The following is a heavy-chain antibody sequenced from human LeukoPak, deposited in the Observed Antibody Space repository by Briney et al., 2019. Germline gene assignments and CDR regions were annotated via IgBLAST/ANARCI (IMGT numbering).Heavy chain of an antibody. V-gene: IGHV1-2*02. J-gene: IGHJ5*02. Sequence: ASVKVSCKASGYTFTGYYMHWVRQAPGQGLEWMGWINPNSGGTNYAQKFQGRVTMTRDTSISTAYMELSRLRSDDTAVYYCAREGFVSYYDSSVVFDPWGQGTLVTVSS. CDR3: AREGFVSYYDSSVVFDP. CDR1: GYTFTGYY. D-gene: IGHD3-22*01. CDR2: INPNSGGT.